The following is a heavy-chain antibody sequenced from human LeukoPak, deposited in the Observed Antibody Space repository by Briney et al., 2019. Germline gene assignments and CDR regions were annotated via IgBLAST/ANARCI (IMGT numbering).Heavy chain of an antibody. J-gene: IGHJ5*02. D-gene: IGHD3-22*01. V-gene: IGHV3-15*07. CDR2: IRSNSDGGTI. CDR1: GFTFSNAY. CDR3: ATDFYDST. Sequence: GGSLRLSCAASGFTFSNAYMNWVRQAPGKGLEWVGRIRSNSDGGTIDYAAPVKGRFTLSRDDSKTTLYLQMNSLQTEDTAVYYCATDFYDSTWGQGTLVTVSS.